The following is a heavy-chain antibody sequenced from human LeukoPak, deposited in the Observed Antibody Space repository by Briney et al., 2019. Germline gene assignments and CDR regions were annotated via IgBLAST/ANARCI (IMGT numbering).Heavy chain of an antibody. CDR3: ARVRNYDSSGYYSLDAFDI. J-gene: IGHJ3*02. V-gene: IGHV3-66*01. CDR1: GFTVSSNY. Sequence: GGSPRLSCAASGFTVSSNYMSWARQAPGKGLEWVSVIYSGGSTYYADSVKGRFTISRDNSKNTLYLQMNSLRAEDTAVYYCARVRNYDSSGYYSLDAFDIWGQGTMVTVSS. D-gene: IGHD3-22*01. CDR2: IYSGGST.